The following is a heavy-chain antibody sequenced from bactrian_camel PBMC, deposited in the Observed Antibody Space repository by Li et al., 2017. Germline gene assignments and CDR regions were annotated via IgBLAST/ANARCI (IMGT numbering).Heavy chain of an antibody. D-gene: IGHD5*01. CDR2: INSGGDAR. V-gene: IGHV3S31*01. CDR1: EYIFQRNC. Sequence: DVQLVESGGGSVQAGGSLRLSCAVSEYIFQRNCMNWFRQAPGKEREGVARINSGGDARYADSVKGRFTISRDNAKNTLYLEMNSLKPEDTAMYYCAADVGTTGPVSWCGLGDPQYQYWGQGTQVTVS. CDR3: AADVGTTGPVSWCGLGDPQYQY. J-gene: IGHJ4*01.